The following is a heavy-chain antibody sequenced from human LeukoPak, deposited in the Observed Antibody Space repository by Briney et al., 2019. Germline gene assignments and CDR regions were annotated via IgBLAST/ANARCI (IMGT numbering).Heavy chain of an antibody. Sequence: SQTLSLTCTVSGGSISSGGYYWSWIRQHPGKGLGWIGYIYYSGSTYYNPSLRSRITISVDTSKNQFSLKLSSVTAADTAVYYCAREQLPDYGMDVWGQGTTVTVSS. CDR3: AREQLPDYGMDV. J-gene: IGHJ6*02. CDR2: IYYSGST. D-gene: IGHD2-2*01. V-gene: IGHV4-31*03. CDR1: GGSISSGGYY.